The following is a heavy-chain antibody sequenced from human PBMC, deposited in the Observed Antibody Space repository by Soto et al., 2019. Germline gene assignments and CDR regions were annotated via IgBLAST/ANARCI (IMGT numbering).Heavy chain of an antibody. CDR3: VSGDVAARLQS. CDR1: GDSFRGYY. J-gene: IGHJ5*02. CDR2: ISHRGDT. D-gene: IGHD6-6*01. Sequence: LSLTCAVYGDSFRGYYWSWIRQPPGKRLEWIGEISHRGDTSYNPSLKSRVTISVDTSKNQFSLRLTSVTAADTAVYYCVSGDVAARLQSWGQGTLVTVSS. V-gene: IGHV4-34*01.